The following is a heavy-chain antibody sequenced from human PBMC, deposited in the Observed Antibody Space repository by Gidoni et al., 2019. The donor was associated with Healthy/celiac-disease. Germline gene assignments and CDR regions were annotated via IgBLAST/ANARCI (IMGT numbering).Heavy chain of an antibody. V-gene: IGHV3-53*01. CDR2: IYSCGST. J-gene: IGHJ5*02. D-gene: IGHD3-10*01. CDR3: ARIVGWFDT. CDR1: GFTVSSNY. Sequence: VQLVESGGGLIQPGGGMRLFGAASGFTVSSNYVRGVRQAPGQGLEVVSVIYSCGSTYSADSVKGRFTISRDNSKNTLYLQMNSLRAEDTAVYYCARIVGWFDTWGQGTLVTVSS.